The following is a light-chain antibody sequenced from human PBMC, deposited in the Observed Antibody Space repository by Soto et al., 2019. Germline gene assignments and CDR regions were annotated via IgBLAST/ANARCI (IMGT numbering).Light chain of an antibody. Sequence: QSALTQPASVSGSPGQSIIISSTGTSSDLGGYNYVSWYQQHPGKAPKLMIYDVSNRPSGVSNRFSGSKSGNTASLTISGLQAEDEADYYCSSYTSSSTDVVFGGGTKLTVL. CDR1: SSDLGGYNY. CDR3: SSYTSSSTDVV. V-gene: IGLV2-14*01. CDR2: DVS. J-gene: IGLJ2*01.